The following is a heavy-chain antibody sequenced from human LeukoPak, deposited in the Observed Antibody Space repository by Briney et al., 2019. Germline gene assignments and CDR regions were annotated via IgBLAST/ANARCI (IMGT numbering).Heavy chain of an antibody. CDR2: ISSTSAYI. V-gene: IGHV3-21*01. CDR3: ARDPRAARLFDY. J-gene: IGHJ4*02. CDR1: GFALKSC. Sequence: GGSLRLSCAGSGFALKSCLSWVRQAPGKGLEWVSSISSTSAYIYYVDSVKGRFTISRDNVDNVVYLQMNSLGAEDTAVYYCARDPRAARLFDYWGQGTLVTVSS. D-gene: IGHD6-6*01.